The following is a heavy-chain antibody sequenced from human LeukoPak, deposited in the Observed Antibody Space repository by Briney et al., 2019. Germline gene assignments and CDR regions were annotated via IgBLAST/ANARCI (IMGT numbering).Heavy chain of an antibody. D-gene: IGHD1-26*01. J-gene: IGHJ3*02. V-gene: IGHV3-30*02. Sequence: GGSLRLSCAASGFTFSNYGMHWVRQAPGKGLEWVAYIRYDGSNKYYADSVKGRFTISRDNSKNTLYLQMNSLRAEDTAVYYYAKKTIVGATVDAFDIWGQGTMVTVSS. CDR1: GFTFSNYG. CDR3: AKKTIVGATVDAFDI. CDR2: IRYDGSNK.